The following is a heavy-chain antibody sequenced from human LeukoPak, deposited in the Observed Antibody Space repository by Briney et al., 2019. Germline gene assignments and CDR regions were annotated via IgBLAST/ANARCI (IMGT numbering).Heavy chain of an antibody. V-gene: IGHV1-2*02. CDR1: GYTFTGYH. Sequence: ASVTVSCKASGYTFTGYHIHWVRQAPGQGLEWMGWINPSSGGTNYAQKFQGRVTMTRDTSISTAYMELSSLRSDDTAVYYCARRYCSSTNCYTPGFEPWGQGTLVTVSS. D-gene: IGHD2-2*02. CDR3: ARRYCSSTNCYTPGFEP. CDR2: INPSSGGT. J-gene: IGHJ5*02.